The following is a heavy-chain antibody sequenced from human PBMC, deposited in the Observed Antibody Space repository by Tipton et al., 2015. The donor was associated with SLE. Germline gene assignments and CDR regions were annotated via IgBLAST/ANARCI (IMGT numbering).Heavy chain of an antibody. CDR2: IYYSGST. D-gene: IGHD2-21*01. CDR1: GGSISGSS. Sequence: TLSLTCTVSGGSISGSSWSWIRQPPGKGLEWIGYIYYSGSTYYNPSLKSRVTMSIDTSKNQFSLNLSSVTAADTAVYYCARTLAYCGGDCHYGFDFWGQGALVTVSS. J-gene: IGHJ4*02. CDR3: ARTLAYCGGDCHYGFDF. V-gene: IGHV4-59*01.